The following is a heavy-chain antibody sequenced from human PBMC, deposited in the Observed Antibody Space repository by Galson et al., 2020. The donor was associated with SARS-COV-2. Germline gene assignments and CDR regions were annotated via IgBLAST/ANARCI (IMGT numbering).Heavy chain of an antibody. Sequence: SQTLSLTCAVYGGSFSGYYWSWIRQPPGKGLEWIGEINHSGSTNYNPSLKSRVTISVDTSKNQFSLKLSSVTAADTAVYYCARERGYSGYDYGFQVVVAADDAFDIWGQGTMVTVSS. CDR2: INHSGST. J-gene: IGHJ3*02. V-gene: IGHV4-34*01. D-gene: IGHD5-12*01. CDR3: ARERGYSGYDYGFQVVVAADDAFDI. CDR1: GGSFSGYY.